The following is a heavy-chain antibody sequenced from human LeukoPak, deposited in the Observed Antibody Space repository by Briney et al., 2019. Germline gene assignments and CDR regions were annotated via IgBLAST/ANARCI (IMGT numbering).Heavy chain of an antibody. CDR1: GFTFSSSS. J-gene: IGHJ6*02. V-gene: IGHV3-21*06. CDR3: ARDCLYYYYGMDV. Sequence: GGSLRLSCAASGFTFSSSSMHWVRQAPGKGLEWVSSINSASNYIYHADSVKGRFTISRDNAKNSLDLQMNSLRAEDTAVYYCARDCLYYYYGMDVWGQGATVT. CDR2: INSASNYI.